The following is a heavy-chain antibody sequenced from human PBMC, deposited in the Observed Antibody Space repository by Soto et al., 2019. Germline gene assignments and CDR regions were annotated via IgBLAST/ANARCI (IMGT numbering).Heavy chain of an antibody. V-gene: IGHV4-4*02. CDR1: FGSISSSNW. Sequence: SETLSLTCAVSFGSISSSNWWTWVRQPPGEGLEYIGEIYHTGITNYNPSLKSRVTISLDRSKNHFSLNMTSVTAADTAVYYCASSTGKRFYPWGQGTLVTVSS. CDR2: IYHTGIT. J-gene: IGHJ5*02. D-gene: IGHD2-8*02. CDR3: ASSTGKRFYP.